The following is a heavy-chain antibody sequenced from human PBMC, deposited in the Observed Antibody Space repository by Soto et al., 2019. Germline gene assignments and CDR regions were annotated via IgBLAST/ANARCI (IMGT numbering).Heavy chain of an antibody. V-gene: IGHV2-70*04. CDR2: IDWDDDK. CDR3: ARINSGSFHFDY. Sequence: SGPTLVNPTQPLTLTCTFSGFSLSTSGMRVSWIRQPPGKVLEWLARIDWDDDKFYSTSLKTRLTISKDTSKNQVVLTMTNMDPVDTATYYCARINSGSFHFDYWGQGTLVTVSS. CDR1: GFSLSTSGMR. J-gene: IGHJ4*02. D-gene: IGHD1-26*01.